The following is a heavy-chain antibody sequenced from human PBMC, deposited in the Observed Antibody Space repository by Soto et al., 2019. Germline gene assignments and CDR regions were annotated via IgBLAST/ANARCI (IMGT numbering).Heavy chain of an antibody. Sequence: QVQLVQSGAEVKKPGSSVKVSCKASGGTFSSYAISWVRQAPGQGLEWMGGIIPIFGTANYAQKFQGRVTITADESTSTAYMELSSLRSEDTAVYYCARPLALIGVVPDWNDVDYYYGMDVWGQGTTVTVSS. CDR1: GGTFSSYA. J-gene: IGHJ6*02. D-gene: IGHD1-1*01. CDR3: ARPLALIGVVPDWNDVDYYYGMDV. CDR2: IIPIFGTA. V-gene: IGHV1-69*01.